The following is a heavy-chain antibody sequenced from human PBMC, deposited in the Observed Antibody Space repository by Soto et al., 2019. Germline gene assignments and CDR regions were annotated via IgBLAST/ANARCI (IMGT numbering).Heavy chain of an antibody. D-gene: IGHD6-13*01. V-gene: IGHV4-31*03. CDR1: GGSISSGGYY. CDR3: ARAQPGLAASCDY. J-gene: IGHJ4*02. Sequence: ASETLSLTCTVSGGSISSGGYYWSWIRQHPGKGLEWIGYIYYSGSTYYNPSLKSRVTISVDTSKNQFSLKLSSVTAADTAVYYCARAQPGLAASCDYWGQGTLVTVSS. CDR2: IYYSGST.